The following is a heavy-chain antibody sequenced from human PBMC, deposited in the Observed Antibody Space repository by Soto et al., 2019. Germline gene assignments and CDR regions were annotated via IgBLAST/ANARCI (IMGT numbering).Heavy chain of an antibody. Sequence: QVQLQESGPGLVKPSGTLSLTCAVSGGSISSSNWWRWFRQPPGKGLEWIGEIYHRGSTNYNPSLKRRVTISVDKSKNQFSLKLSSVTAADTAVDYCARRSGFYPGFDFWGQGTLVTVSS. CDR1: GGSISSSNW. CDR2: IYHRGST. CDR3: ARRSGFYPGFDF. D-gene: IGHD3-3*01. J-gene: IGHJ4*02. V-gene: IGHV4-4*02.